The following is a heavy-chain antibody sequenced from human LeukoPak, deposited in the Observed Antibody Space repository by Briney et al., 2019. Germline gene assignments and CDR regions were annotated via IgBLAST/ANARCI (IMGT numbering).Heavy chain of an antibody. CDR1: GGSISSGGYY. CDR2: IYYSGST. D-gene: IGHD5-18*01. Sequence: SETLSLTCTVSGGSISSGGYYWSWIRQHPGKGLEWIGYIYYSGSTYYNPSLKSRVTISVDTSKNQFSLKLSSVTAADTAVYYCAREGQYSYGPRGVDYLGQGTLVTVSS. CDR3: AREGQYSYGPRGVDY. J-gene: IGHJ4*02. V-gene: IGHV4-31*03.